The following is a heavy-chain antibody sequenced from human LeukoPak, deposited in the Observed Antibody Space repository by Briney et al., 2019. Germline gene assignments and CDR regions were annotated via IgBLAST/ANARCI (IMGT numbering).Heavy chain of an antibody. V-gene: IGHV1-69*05. D-gene: IGHD1-7*01. CDR1: GGTFSSYA. CDR2: IIPIFGTA. J-gene: IGHJ4*02. CDR3: AREAGTTSGELDY. Sequence: SVKVSCKASGGTFSSYAISWVRQAPGQGLEWMGRIIPIFGTANYAQKFQGRVTITTDESTSTAYMELSSLRSEDTAVYYCAREAGTTSGELDYWGQGTLVTVSS.